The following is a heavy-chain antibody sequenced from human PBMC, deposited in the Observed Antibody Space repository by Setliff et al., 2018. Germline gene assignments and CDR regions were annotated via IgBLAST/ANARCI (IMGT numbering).Heavy chain of an antibody. V-gene: IGHV3-7*03. Sequence: PGGSLRLSCAASGFTFSNCWVSWVRQAPGKGLEWLASINPDASEKYYVDSVKGRFTISRDNAKNSLSLQMNSLRTEGTASYYCARDPNGDYVGAFDPWGQGILVTVSS. CDR2: INPDASEK. CDR3: ARDPNGDYVGAFDP. J-gene: IGHJ5*02. D-gene: IGHD4-17*01. CDR1: GFTFSNCW.